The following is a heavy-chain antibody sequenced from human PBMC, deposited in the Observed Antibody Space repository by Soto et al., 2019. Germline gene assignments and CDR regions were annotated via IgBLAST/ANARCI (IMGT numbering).Heavy chain of an antibody. Sequence: PGESLKISCKGSGYSFTTSWIGWVRQMPGKGLEWMGIIFPADSESRYSPSFLGQVTISADKSITTAYLQWSSLRASDTAMYYCARLGVSGYVGFHIWGQGTMVTVSS. CDR2: IFPADSES. CDR1: GYSFTTSW. V-gene: IGHV5-51*01. J-gene: IGHJ3*02. CDR3: ARLGVSGYVGFHI. D-gene: IGHD5-12*01.